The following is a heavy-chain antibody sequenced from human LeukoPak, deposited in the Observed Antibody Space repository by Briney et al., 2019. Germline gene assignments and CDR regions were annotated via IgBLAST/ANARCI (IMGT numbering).Heavy chain of an antibody. CDR2: INHSGST. V-gene: IGHV4-34*01. CDR1: GGSFSGYY. CDR3: ARGPTFVVVPAAMRNWFHP. J-gene: IGHJ5*02. D-gene: IGHD2-2*01. Sequence: SETLSLTCAVYGGSFSGYYWSWIRQPPGKGLEWIGEINHSGSTNYNPSLKSRVTISVDTSKNQFSLKLSSVTAADTAVYYCARGPTFVVVPAAMRNWFHPWGQGTLVTVS.